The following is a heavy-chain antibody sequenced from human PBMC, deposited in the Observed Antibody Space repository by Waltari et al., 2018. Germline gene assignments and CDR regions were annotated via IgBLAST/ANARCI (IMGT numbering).Heavy chain of an antibody. Sequence: QVQLQQWGAGLLKPSETLSLTCAVYGGSFSGYSWSWIRQPPGKGLEWIGEINHSGSTNYNPSLKSRVTISVDTSKNQFSLKLSSVTAADTAVYYCAREGLGQLFDAFDIWGQGTMVTVSS. J-gene: IGHJ3*02. D-gene: IGHD2-2*01. CDR2: INHSGST. CDR1: GGSFSGYS. CDR3: AREGLGQLFDAFDI. V-gene: IGHV4-34*01.